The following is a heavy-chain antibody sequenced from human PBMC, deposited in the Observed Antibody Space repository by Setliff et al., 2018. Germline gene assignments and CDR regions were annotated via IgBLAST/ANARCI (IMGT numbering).Heavy chain of an antibody. CDR3: ARPALYSSSTYYYYYYMDV. J-gene: IGHJ6*03. V-gene: IGHV1-8*02. D-gene: IGHD6-13*01. Sequence: ASVKVSCKASGYTFTSYDINWVRQATGQGLEWMGWMNPNSGNTGYAQKSQGRVTMTRNTSISTAYMELSSLRSEDTAGYYCARPALYSSSTYYYYYYMDVWGKGTTVTVSS. CDR1: GYTFTSYD. CDR2: MNPNSGNT.